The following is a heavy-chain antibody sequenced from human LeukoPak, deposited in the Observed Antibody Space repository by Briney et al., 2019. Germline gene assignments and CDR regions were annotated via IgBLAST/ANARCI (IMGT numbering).Heavy chain of an antibody. CDR1: GGSISTYY. J-gene: IGHJ4*02. CDR2: IYTSGST. Sequence: SETLSLTCTVSGGSISTYYWSWIRQPAGKGLEWIGRIYTSGSTNYNPSLKSRVTMSVDTSKNQFSLKLSSVTAADTAVYYCARGGPDGYNFYFDYWGQGTLVTVSS. CDR3: ARGGPDGYNFYFDY. V-gene: IGHV4-4*07. D-gene: IGHD5-24*01.